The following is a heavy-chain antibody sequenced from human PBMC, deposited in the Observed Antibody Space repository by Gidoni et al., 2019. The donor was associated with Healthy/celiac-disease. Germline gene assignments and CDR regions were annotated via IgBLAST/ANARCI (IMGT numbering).Heavy chain of an antibody. J-gene: IGHJ4*02. CDR3: ARGLPGYSSSWYFY. Sequence: QVQLQQWCARLLKPSETLSLTCAVYGGSFSGYYWSWIRQPPGKGLEWIGEINHSRNTNYNPYLKSRVTISVDTSKNQFSLKLSSVTAADTAVYYCARGLPGYSSSWYFYWGQGTLVTVSS. V-gene: IGHV4-34*01. CDR2: INHSRNT. CDR1: GGSFSGYY. D-gene: IGHD6-13*01.